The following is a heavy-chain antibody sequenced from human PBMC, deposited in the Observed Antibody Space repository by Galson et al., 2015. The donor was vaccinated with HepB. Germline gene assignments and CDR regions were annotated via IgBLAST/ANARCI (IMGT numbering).Heavy chain of an antibody. CDR3: ARFLVLSGSYYTIDY. CDR2: ISAYNGNT. V-gene: IGHV1-18*01. J-gene: IGHJ4*02. Sequence: SVKVSCKASGYTFTSYGISWVRQAPGQGLEWMGWISAYNGNTNYAQKLQGRVTMTTDTSTSTAYMELRSLRSDDTAVYYCARFLVLSGSYYTIDYWGQGTLVTVSS. CDR1: GYTFTSYG. D-gene: IGHD1-26*01.